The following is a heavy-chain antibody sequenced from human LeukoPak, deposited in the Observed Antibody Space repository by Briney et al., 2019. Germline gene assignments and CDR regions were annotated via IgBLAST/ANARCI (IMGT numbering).Heavy chain of an antibody. V-gene: IGHV3-11*01. CDR2: ISSSGSTI. J-gene: IGHJ4*02. Sequence: GGSLRLSCAASGFTFSDYYMSWVRQAPGKGLEWVSYISSSGSTIYYADSVKGRFTISRDNAKNSLYLQMNSLRAEDTAVYYCARDHDGVVVAATSLDYWGQGTLVTVSS. CDR3: ARDHDGVVVAATSLDY. D-gene: IGHD2-15*01. CDR1: GFTFSDYY.